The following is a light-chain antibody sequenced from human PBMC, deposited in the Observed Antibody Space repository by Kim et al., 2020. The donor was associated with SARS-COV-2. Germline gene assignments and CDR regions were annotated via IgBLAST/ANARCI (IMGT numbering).Light chain of an antibody. J-gene: IGKJ4*01. V-gene: IGKV3-11*01. CDR2: DAS. CDR3: QQRRSWPLT. Sequence: IVLTQSPATLSLSPGERATLSCRASQSVSSYLAWYQQKPGQAPRLLIFDASNRATGIPARFSGSGSGTDFTLTISSLEPEDFAVYYCQQRRSWPLTFGGGTKVDIK. CDR1: QSVSSY.